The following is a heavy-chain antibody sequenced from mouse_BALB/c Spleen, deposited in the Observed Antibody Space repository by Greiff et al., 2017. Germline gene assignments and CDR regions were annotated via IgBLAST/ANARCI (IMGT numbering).Heavy chain of an antibody. CDR1: GFTFSSYA. CDR3: ARYYYGYDWFAY. CDR2: ISSGGST. Sequence: EVQLQESGGGLVKPGGSLKLSCAASGFTFSSYAMSWVRQTPEKRLEWVASISSGGSTYYPDSVKGRFTISRDNARNILYLQMSSLRSEDTAMYYCARYYYGYDWFAYWGQGTLVTVSA. J-gene: IGHJ3*01. V-gene: IGHV5-6-5*01. D-gene: IGHD1-2*01.